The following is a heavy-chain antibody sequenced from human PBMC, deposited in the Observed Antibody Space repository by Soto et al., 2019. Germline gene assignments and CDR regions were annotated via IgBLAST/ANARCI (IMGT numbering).Heavy chain of an antibody. J-gene: IGHJ4*02. D-gene: IGHD3-22*01. CDR3: APDPIYYNHRPGYYQMGQ. Sequence: ASVXVSSKASWYTFTTYGFVWWRQAPGQGLECVGWISAYNGNTHYSQKFQGRVTMTTDTSTRTAYMELRTLTSGDTAVYYSAPDPIYYNHRPGYYQMGQWGQPTLVNV. CDR2: ISAYNGNT. CDR1: WYTFTTYG. V-gene: IGHV1-18*04.